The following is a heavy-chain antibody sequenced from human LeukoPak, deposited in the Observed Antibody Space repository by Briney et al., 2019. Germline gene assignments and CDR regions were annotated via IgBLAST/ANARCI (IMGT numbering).Heavy chain of an antibody. Sequence: SETLSLTCTVSGGSISGYYWSWIRQPPGKGLEWIGYIYYSGSTNYNPSLKSRVTISVDTSKNQFSLKLSSVTAADTAVYYCARGVAATVWFDPWGQGTLVTVSS. CDR2: IYYSGST. CDR1: GGSISGYY. CDR3: ARGVAATVWFDP. V-gene: IGHV4-59*01. J-gene: IGHJ5*02. D-gene: IGHD2-15*01.